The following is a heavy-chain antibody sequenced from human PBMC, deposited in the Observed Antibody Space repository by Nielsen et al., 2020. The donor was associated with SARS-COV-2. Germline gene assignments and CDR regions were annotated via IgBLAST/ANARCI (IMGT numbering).Heavy chain of an antibody. CDR3: ARDLGGSGSYYVDY. CDR2: INAGNGNT. CDR1: GYTFTSYA. V-gene: IGHV1-3*01. J-gene: IGHJ4*02. Sequence: ASVKVSCKASGYTFTSYAMHWVRQAPGRRLEWMGWINAGNGNTKYSQKFQGRVTITRDTSASTAYMELSSLRSEDTAVYYCARDLGGSGSYYVDYWGQGTLVTVSS. D-gene: IGHD1-26*01.